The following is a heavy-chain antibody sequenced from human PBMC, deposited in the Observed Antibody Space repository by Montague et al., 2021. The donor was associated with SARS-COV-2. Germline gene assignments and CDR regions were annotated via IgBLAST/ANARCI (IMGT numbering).Heavy chain of an antibody. Sequence: SETLSLTCTVSDGSLTIDNFYWGWIRQPPGKGLEWIGCIYYSGSTYFNPSLKSRAFISADTSKKQFSLDLSSVTAAATAVYYCAERTERLGYTYALFDTWGQGTLVTVSS. V-gene: IGHV4-39*01. D-gene: IGHD5-18*01. CDR3: AERTERLGYTYALFDT. J-gene: IGHJ5*02. CDR1: DGSLTIDNFY. CDR2: IYYSGST.